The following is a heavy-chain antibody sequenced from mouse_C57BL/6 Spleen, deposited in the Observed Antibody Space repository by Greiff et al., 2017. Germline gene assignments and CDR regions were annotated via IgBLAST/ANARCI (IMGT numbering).Heavy chain of an antibody. Sequence: EVKRVESGGGLVQSGRSLRLSCATSGFTFSDFYMEWVRQAPGKGLEWIAASRNKANDYTTEYSASVKGRFIVSRDTSQSLLYLQMNDLRAEDTAIYYCARWSKKTYYAMDYWGQGTSVTVSS. D-gene: IGHD2-5*01. CDR2: SRNKANDYTT. CDR1: GFTFSDFY. CDR3: ARWSKKTYYAMDY. J-gene: IGHJ4*01. V-gene: IGHV7-1*01.